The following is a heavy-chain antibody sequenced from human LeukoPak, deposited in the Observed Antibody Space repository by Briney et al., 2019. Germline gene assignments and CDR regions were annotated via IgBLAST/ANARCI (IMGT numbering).Heavy chain of an antibody. D-gene: IGHD2-15*01. V-gene: IGHV5-10-1*01. J-gene: IGHJ3*02. CDR1: GYCFTSYW. CDR2: IDPSDSYT. CDR3: ASQCSGGSCYNDAAFDI. Sequence: GESLKISCKGSGYCFTSYWISWVRQMPGKGLEWMGRIDPSDSYTNYSPSFQGHVTISADKSISTAYLQWSSLKASDTAMYYCASQCSGGSCYNDAAFDIWGQATMVTVSS.